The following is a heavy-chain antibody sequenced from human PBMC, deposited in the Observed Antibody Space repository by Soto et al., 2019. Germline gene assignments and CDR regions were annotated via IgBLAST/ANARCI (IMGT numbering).Heavy chain of an antibody. CDR2: ISSNGGST. CDR3: ARLPVSSYYYYYMDV. CDR1: GFTFSSYA. D-gene: IGHD4-4*01. Sequence: GGSLRLSCAASGFTFSSYAMHWVRQAPGKGLEYVSAISSNGGSTYYANSVKGRFTISRDNSKNTLYLQMGSLRAEDMAVYYCARLPVSSYYYYYMDVWGKGTTVTVSS. J-gene: IGHJ6*03. V-gene: IGHV3-64*01.